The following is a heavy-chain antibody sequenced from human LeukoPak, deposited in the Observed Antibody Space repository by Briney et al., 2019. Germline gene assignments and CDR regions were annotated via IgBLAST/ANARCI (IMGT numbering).Heavy chain of an antibody. CDR2: IYHSGST. CDR1: GGSISSGGYS. D-gene: IGHD3-3*01. CDR3: ARSAGGDLLTIFGVGSGGRFDP. Sequence: PSETLSLTCAVSGGSISSGGYSWSWIRQPPGKGLEWIGYIYHSGSTYYNPSLKSRVTISVDTSKNQFSLKLSSVTAADTAVYYCARSAGGDLLTIFGVGSGGRFDPWGQGTLVTVSS. V-gene: IGHV4-30-2*01. J-gene: IGHJ5*02.